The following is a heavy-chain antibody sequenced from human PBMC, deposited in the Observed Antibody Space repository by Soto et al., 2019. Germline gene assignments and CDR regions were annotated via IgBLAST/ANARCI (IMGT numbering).Heavy chain of an antibody. J-gene: IGHJ4*02. V-gene: IGHV3-48*01. CDR1: GFPFSSYS. CDR2: ISSSSSTI. CDR3: AREGLKATGY. Sequence: GGSLRLSCAASGFPFSSYSMNWVRQAPGKGLEWVSYISSSSSTIYYADSVKGRFTISRDNAKNSLYLQMNSLRAEDTAVYYCAREGLKATGYWGQGTLVTVS. D-gene: IGHD5-12*01.